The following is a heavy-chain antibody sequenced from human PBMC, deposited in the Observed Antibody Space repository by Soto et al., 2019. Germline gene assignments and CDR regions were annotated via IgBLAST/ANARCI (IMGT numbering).Heavy chain of an antibody. Sequence: QVQLVESVGGVVQPGRSLRVSCAASGITISNYFMYWVRQAPGKGLEWVAAISYDGSNKRYSDSVKGRFTISRDNSKNTLVLQMNRLRDEDTAVYYGVAGDQYSAMGVWGQGTTVAVSS. V-gene: IGHV3-30-3*01. CDR3: VAGDQYSAMGV. CDR2: ISYDGSNK. J-gene: IGHJ6*02. D-gene: IGHD2-21*01. CDR1: GITISNYF.